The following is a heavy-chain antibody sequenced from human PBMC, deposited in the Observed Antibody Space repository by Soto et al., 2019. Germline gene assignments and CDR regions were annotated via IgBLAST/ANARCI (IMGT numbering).Heavy chain of an antibody. CDR3: ARVRYYGLGNSINWFDP. J-gene: IGHJ5*02. D-gene: IGHD3-10*01. V-gene: IGHV3-13*01. CDR1: GFTFSSYD. Sequence: PGGSLRLSCADSGFTFSSYDMHWARQGTGKGLEWVSAIGTAGETYYPGSVKGRFTISRENAKNSLYLQMNSLRAGDTAVYYCARVRYYGLGNSINWFDPWGQGTLVTVSS. CDR2: IGTAGET.